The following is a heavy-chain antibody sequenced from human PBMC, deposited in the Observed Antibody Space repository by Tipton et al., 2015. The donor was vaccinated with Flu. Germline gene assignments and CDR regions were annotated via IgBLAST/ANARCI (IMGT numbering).Heavy chain of an antibody. CDR3: ARSVSYYYDSSGYYSLYYFDY. CDR1: GFTFSSYW. J-gene: IGHJ4*02. V-gene: IGHV3-7*01. Sequence: LSLTCAASGFTFSSYWMSWVRQAPGKGLEWVANIKQDGSEKYYVDSVKGRFTISRDNAKNSLYLQMNSLRAEDTAVYYCARSVSYYYDSSGYYSLYYFDYWGQGTLVTVSS. D-gene: IGHD3-22*01. CDR2: IKQDGSEK.